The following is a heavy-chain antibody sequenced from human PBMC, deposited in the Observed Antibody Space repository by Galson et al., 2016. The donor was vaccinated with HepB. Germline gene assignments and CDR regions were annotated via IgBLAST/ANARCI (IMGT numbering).Heavy chain of an antibody. Sequence: QSGAEVKKPGESLKMSCKGSGYGFAGYWIGWVRQMPGEGLEWMGIIFPADSSTRYSPSFLGQVTFSVDKSISTASLQWSSLKTSDTAMYYCARLGAPNFNPQAATFATHYLGYGGQGTLVTVSS. CDR2: IFPADSST. CDR1: GYGFAGYW. J-gene: IGHJ4*02. CDR3: ARLGAPNFNPQAATFATHYLGY. D-gene: IGHD3-10*01. V-gene: IGHV5-51*03.